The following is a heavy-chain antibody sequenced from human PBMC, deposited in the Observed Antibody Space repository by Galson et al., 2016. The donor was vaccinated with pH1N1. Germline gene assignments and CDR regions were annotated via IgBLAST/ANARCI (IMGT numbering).Heavy chain of an antibody. CDR1: GDNFNFFA. CDR2: IIPVLGTP. CDR3: SRMGSIETLFVD. D-gene: IGHD3-10*01. Sequence: SVKVSCKASGDNFNFFAISWVRQAPGQGLEWMGGIIPVLGTPTYAQRFQGRVTITADRSTTTAYLELSSLTSEDTAVYYCSRMGSIETLFVDWGQGTLLSVSP. J-gene: IGHJ4*02. V-gene: IGHV1-69*10.